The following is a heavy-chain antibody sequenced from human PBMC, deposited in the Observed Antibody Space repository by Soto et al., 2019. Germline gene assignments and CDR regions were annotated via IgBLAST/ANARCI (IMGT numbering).Heavy chain of an antibody. CDR1: GGSITTSVL. Sequence: PSETLSLTCDVSGGSITTSVLWPWVRRLPGRGLEWIGEIAHDGHTNYNPSLSGRVTISLDTSNNRFSLKLSSVTAADTAVYYCARIVQKDGGLLSNYCYVVDVWGQGTSVIVSS. V-gene: IGHV4-4*02. D-gene: IGHD3-10*01. CDR2: IAHDGHT. CDR3: ARIVQKDGGLLSNYCYVVDV. J-gene: IGHJ6*02.